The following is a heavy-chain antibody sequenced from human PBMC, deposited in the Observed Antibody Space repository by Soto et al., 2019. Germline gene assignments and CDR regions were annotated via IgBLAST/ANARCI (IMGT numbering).Heavy chain of an antibody. CDR2: IYYSVST. CDR1: GGSISSYY. CDR3: ARHETHHADYDS. J-gene: IGHJ5*02. V-gene: IGHV4-59*08. D-gene: IGHD4-17*01. Sequence: SETLSLTCTVSGGSISSYYWSWIRQPPGKGLEWIGYIYYSVSTNYNPSLKSRVTISVDTSKNQFSRKLSSVTAADTAGYYCARHETHHADYDSWGQGTPVTVPS.